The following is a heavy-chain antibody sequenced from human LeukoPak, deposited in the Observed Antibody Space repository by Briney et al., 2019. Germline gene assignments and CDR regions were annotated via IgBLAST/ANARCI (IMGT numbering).Heavy chain of an antibody. CDR3: ARDREGYSGYELDY. Sequence: ASVTVSCKASGYTFTSYDINWVRQAPGQGLEWMGWINPNSGGTNYAQKFQGRVTMTRDTSISTAYMELCRLRSDDTAVYYCARDREGYSGYELDYWGQGTLVTVSS. CDR1: GYTFTSYD. V-gene: IGHV1-2*02. J-gene: IGHJ4*02. CDR2: INPNSGGT. D-gene: IGHD5-12*01.